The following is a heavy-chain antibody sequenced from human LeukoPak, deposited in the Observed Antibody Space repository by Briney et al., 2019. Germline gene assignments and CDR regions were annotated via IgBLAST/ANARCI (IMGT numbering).Heavy chain of an antibody. J-gene: IGHJ5*02. CDR1: GGSISSSDYY. Sequence: PSETLSLTCTVSGGSISSSDYYWGWIRQPPGKGLEWIGNIYYSGSTYYNPSLKSRTTISVDTSKNEFSLKLSSVTAADTAVYYCARDTSSGFGWFDPWGQGTLVTVSS. V-gene: IGHV4-39*07. CDR3: ARDTSSGFGWFDP. CDR2: IYYSGST. D-gene: IGHD6-19*01.